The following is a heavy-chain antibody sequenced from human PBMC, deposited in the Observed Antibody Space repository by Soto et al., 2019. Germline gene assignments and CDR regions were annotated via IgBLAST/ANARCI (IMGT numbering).Heavy chain of an antibody. CDR1: GFNVMSYW. D-gene: IGHD3-16*01. V-gene: IGHV3-7*01. CDR3: ARDIGFDYVN. J-gene: IGHJ4*02. CDR2: IREDGSEI. Sequence: GGSLRLSCAVSGFNVMSYWMSWVRQAPGKGLEWVASIREDGSEIYYLHSVRGRFSISRDSAGNALHLTMNYLSAEDTGLYFCARDIGFDYVNWGQGTLVTVSS.